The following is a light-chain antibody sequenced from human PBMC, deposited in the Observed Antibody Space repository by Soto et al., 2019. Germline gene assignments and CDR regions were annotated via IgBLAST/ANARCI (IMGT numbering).Light chain of an antibody. CDR1: SSDVGRYKY. V-gene: IGLV2-8*01. J-gene: IGLJ1*01. CDR2: EVD. Sequence: QSALTQPPSASGSPGQSVTISCTGTSSDVGRYKYVSWYQQHPGKVPKLIIFEVDKRPSGVPDRFSGSKSGNTASLTVSGLQAEDEDDYYCASYTGINNLHVFGTGTKVTVL. CDR3: ASYTGINNLHV.